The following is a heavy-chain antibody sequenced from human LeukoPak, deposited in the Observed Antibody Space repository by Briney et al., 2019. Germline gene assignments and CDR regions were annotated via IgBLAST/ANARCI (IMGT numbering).Heavy chain of an antibody. CDR1: GFTFSSSA. J-gene: IGHJ4*02. CDR2: ISASGGST. CDR3: AKDRRWESPHYLDS. V-gene: IGHV3-23*01. Sequence: GGSLRLSCAASGFTFSSSAMSWVRQVPGKGLEWVSGISASGGSTCYADSVRGRFTISRDNSKNTLYVQMNSLRDEDTAVYYCAKDRRWESPHYLDSWGQGTLVTVSS. D-gene: IGHD1-26*01.